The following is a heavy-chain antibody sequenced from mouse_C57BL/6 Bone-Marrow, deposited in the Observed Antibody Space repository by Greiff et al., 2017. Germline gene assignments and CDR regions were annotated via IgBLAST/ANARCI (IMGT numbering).Heavy chain of an antibody. V-gene: IGHV1-54*01. Sequence: QVQLQQSGAELVRPGTSVKVSCKASGYAFTNYLIEWVKQRPGQGLEWIGVINPGSGGTNYNEKFKGKATLTADKSSSTAYMQLSSLTSEDSAVYFCARDYYGSSLSYWYFDVWGTGTTVTVSS. CDR3: ARDYYGSSLSYWYFDV. CDR2: INPGSGGT. CDR1: GYAFTNYL. D-gene: IGHD1-1*01. J-gene: IGHJ1*03.